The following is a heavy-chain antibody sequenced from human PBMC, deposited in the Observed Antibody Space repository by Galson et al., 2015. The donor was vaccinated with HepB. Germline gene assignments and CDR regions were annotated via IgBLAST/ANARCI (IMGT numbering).Heavy chain of an antibody. J-gene: IGHJ4*02. CDR1: GFIFDDYF. CDR3: VKDIKKYSSGWFDFDL. Sequence: SLRLSCAGSGFIFDDYFMHWVRHTPGKGLEWVSSIGRNSGRIGYAESVKGRFTISRGNAKNSLYLEMNSLTAEDTAFYYCVKDIKKYSSGWFDFDLWGQGPLVPVAS. V-gene: IGHV3-9*01. D-gene: IGHD6-19*01. CDR2: IGRNSGRI.